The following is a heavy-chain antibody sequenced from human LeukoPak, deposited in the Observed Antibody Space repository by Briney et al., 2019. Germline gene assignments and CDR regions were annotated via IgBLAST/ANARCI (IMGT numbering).Heavy chain of an antibody. J-gene: IGHJ4*02. D-gene: IGHD6-13*01. CDR2: IYHSGST. Sequence: SGTLSLTCAVSGGSISSSNWWSWVRRPPGKGLEWIGEIYHSGSTNYNPSLKSRVTISVDKSKNQFSLKLSSVTAADTAVYYCASLIAAAGYYFDYWGQGTLVTVSS. CDR1: GGSISSSNW. V-gene: IGHV4-4*02. CDR3: ASLIAAAGYYFDY.